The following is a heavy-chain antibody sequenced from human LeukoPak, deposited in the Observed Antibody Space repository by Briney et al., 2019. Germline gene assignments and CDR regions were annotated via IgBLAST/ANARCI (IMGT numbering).Heavy chain of an antibody. CDR1: GGSISSYY. Sequence: PSETLSLTCTVSGGSISSYYWSWIRQPAGKGLEWIGRIYTSGSTNYNPSLKSRVTMSVGTSKNQFSLKLSSVTAADTAVYYCARVNYDFWSGYLGRYYFDYWGQGTLVTVSS. J-gene: IGHJ4*02. D-gene: IGHD3-3*01. CDR3: ARVNYDFWSGYLGRYYFDY. CDR2: IYTSGST. V-gene: IGHV4-4*07.